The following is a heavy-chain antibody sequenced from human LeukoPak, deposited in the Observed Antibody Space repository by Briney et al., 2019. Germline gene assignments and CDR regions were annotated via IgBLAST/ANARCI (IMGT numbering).Heavy chain of an antibody. J-gene: IGHJ5*02. CDR3: TQAHCGGDCPGYNWFDP. CDR1: GFTFNNAW. D-gene: IGHD2-21*02. V-gene: IGHV3-15*01. Sequence: PGGSLRLSCAASGFTFNNAWMSWVRQAPGKGLEWVGRIRSKTDGGGTDYAAPVKGRFTISRDDSKNTLYLQMNSLTTEDTAVYYCTQAHCGGDCPGYNWFDPWGQGTLVIVSS. CDR2: IRSKTDGGGT.